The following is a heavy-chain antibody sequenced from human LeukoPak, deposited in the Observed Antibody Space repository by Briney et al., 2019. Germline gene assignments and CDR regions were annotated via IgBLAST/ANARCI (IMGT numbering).Heavy chain of an antibody. CDR1: GGSICSGSYY. CDR2: IYTRGII. D-gene: IGHD5-18*01. J-gene: IGHJ4*02. CDR3: VCTGTGKQLWRMPVRRDY. V-gene: IGHV4-61*02. Sequence: SETLSLTCSVPGGSICSGSYYWRWIRQPAGAGLEWIGRIYTRGIINYNPSLKSRFTISVETPKNQFSLKLSSVTAADTAVYYCVCTGTGKQLWRMPVRRDYCGQGTLVTVSS.